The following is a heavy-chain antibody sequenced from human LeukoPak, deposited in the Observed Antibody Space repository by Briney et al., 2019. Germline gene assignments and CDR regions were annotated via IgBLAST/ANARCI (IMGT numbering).Heavy chain of an antibody. V-gene: IGHV4-59*01. CDR1: GGSISSYY. J-gene: IGHJ6*04. Sequence: SETLSLTCTVSGGSISSYYWSWIRQPPGKGLEWIGYIYYSGSTNYNPSLKSRVTISVDTSKNQFSLKLNSVTAADTAVYYCARDSPCGGSCYTYYYGMDVWGKGTTVTVSS. D-gene: IGHD2-15*01. CDR3: ARDSPCGGSCYTYYYGMDV. CDR2: IYYSGST.